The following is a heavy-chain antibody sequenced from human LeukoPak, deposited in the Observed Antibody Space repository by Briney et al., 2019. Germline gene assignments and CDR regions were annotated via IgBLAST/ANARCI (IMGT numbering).Heavy chain of an antibody. D-gene: IGHD3-22*01. CDR3: ARARGDYYDSSGYYSAFDY. CDR1: GGSISSYY. Sequence: SETLSLTCTVSGGSISSYYWSWIRQPPGKGLEWIGEINHSGSANYNPSLKSRVTISVDMSKNQFSLKLSSVTAADTAVYYCARARGDYYDSSGYYSAFDYWGQGTLVTVSS. V-gene: IGHV4-34*01. CDR2: INHSGSA. J-gene: IGHJ4*02.